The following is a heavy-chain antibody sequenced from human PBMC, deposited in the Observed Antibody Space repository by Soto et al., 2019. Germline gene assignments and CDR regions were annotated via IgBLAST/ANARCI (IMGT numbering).Heavy chain of an antibody. CDR1: GGSFSGYY. CDR2: INHSGST. V-gene: IGHV4-34*01. D-gene: IGHD3-10*01. CDR3: ARGKTEIGDNWFDP. Sequence: SETLSLTCAVYGGSFSGYYWSWIRQPPGKGLEWIGEINHSGSTNYNPSLKSRVTISVDTSKNQFSLKLSSVTAADTAVYYCARGKTEIGDNWFDPWGQGTLVTVSS. J-gene: IGHJ5*02.